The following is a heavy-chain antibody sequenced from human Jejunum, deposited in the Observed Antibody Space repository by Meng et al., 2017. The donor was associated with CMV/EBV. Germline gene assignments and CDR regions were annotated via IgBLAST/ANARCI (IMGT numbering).Heavy chain of an antibody. J-gene: IGHJ6*02. CDR1: GAPVSSGDSL. D-gene: IGHD4-11*01. CDR2: IFHNESS. CDR3: ARDRQLTTDGMDV. Sequence: SGAPVSSGDSLWTWVRQPPGKALEWIWYIFHNESSHYPPSLQSRLTISLDTSKNQFSLKLTSVTAADTAVYYCARDRQLTTDGMDVWGQGTTVTVSS. V-gene: IGHV4-30-4*01.